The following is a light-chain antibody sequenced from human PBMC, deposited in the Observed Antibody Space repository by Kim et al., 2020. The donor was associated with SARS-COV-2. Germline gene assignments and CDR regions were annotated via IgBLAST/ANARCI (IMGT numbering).Light chain of an antibody. CDR1: NIGSKS. V-gene: IGLV3-21*04. CDR3: QVWDSSSDHPL. Sequence: SYELTQPPSVSVAPGKTARITCGGNNIGSKSVHWYQQKPGQAPVLVIYYDSDRPSGIPERFSGSNSGNTATLTISRDEPGDEADYYCQVWDSSSDHPLFG. J-gene: IGLJ3*02. CDR2: YDS.